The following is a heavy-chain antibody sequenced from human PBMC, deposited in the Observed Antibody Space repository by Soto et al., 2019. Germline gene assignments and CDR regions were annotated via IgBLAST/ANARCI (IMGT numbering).Heavy chain of an antibody. CDR2: IKSKSDGGTI. J-gene: IGHJ3*02. Sequence: VQLVESGGGLVKPGGSLRLSCAASGFTFTNAWMTWVRQGPGKGLEWVGRIKSKSDGGTIDYAAPVKGRFTISRDDLKNTLYLQMNSLKTEDTAVYYCTTGPNLRPLAAFDIWGQGTVVTVSS. CDR1: GFTFTNAW. V-gene: IGHV3-15*01. CDR3: TTGPNLRPLAAFDI.